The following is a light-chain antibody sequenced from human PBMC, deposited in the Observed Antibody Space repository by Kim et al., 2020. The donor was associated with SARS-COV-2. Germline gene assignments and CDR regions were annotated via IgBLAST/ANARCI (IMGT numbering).Light chain of an antibody. V-gene: IGLV3-1*01. CDR2: QDS. J-gene: IGLJ2*01. Sequence: SVSPVQTASITCSGDQLGDKYACWYQQKSGQSPVLVMFQDSKRPSGIPERFSGSNSGNTATLTISGTQAMDEADYYCQTWDSTSVVFGGGTQLTVL. CDR3: QTWDSTSVV. CDR1: QLGDKY.